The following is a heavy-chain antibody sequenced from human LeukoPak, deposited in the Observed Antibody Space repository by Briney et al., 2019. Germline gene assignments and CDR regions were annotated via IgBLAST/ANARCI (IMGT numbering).Heavy chain of an antibody. Sequence: GGSLRLSCGASGFTFSDYSMNWVRQAAGKGLAWVASITSAGGYTYYADAVKGRFTISRDNAQNSLFLKMNSLRAEDTAVYFCATSGGFVLPNAITGNWYMDVWGRGTSVTVSS. CDR2: ITSAGGYT. J-gene: IGHJ6*03. CDR3: ATSGGFVLPNAITGNWYMDV. V-gene: IGHV3-21*01. CDR1: GFTFSDYS. D-gene: IGHD2-2*01.